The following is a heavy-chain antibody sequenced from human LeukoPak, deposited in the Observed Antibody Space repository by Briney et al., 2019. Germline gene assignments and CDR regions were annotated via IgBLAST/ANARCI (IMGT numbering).Heavy chain of an antibody. CDR2: ITNVGDT. CDR1: GFTFSAYD. V-gene: IGHV3-13*01. Sequence: GGSLRLSCAASGFTFSAYDIHWVRKASGKGLEWVSGITNVGDTHYPDSVKGRFTISRENAKNSLYLQLNNLRAGGTAVYYCARVLRDSGGWYHFDYWGQGTLVTVSS. CDR3: ARVLRDSGGWYHFDY. D-gene: IGHD6-19*01. J-gene: IGHJ4*02.